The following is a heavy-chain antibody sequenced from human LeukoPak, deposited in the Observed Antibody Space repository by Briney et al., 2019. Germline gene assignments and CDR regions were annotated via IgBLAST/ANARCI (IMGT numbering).Heavy chain of an antibody. V-gene: IGHV1-69*13. Sequence: GASVKVSCKASGGTFSSYAISWVRQAPGQGLEWMGGIIPIFGTANYAQKFQGRVTITADESTSTAYMELSSLRSEDTAVYYCARESPTIVVVPAAIMGGFDPWGQGTLVTVSS. D-gene: IGHD2-2*02. J-gene: IGHJ5*02. CDR2: IIPIFGTA. CDR1: GGTFSSYA. CDR3: ARESPTIVVVPAAIMGGFDP.